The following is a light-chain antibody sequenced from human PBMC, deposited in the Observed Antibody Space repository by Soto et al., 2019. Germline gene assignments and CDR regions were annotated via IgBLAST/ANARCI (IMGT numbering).Light chain of an antibody. CDR2: TAS. CDR1: QGINSY. CDR3: QQLYTYPLT. Sequence: DIQLTQSPSFLSASVGDRVTVTCRASQGINSYLAWYQKKPGKAPKLPIYTASTLQSGVPSRFSGSGSGTEFNLTITSLQPEDFAAYYCQQLYTYPLTFGGGTKLDIK. V-gene: IGKV1-9*01. J-gene: IGKJ4*01.